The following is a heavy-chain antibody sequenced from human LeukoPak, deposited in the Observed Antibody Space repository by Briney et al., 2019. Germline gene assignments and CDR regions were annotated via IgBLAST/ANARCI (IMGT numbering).Heavy chain of an antibody. CDR1: GGTFSTYA. CDR3: ARAGAAAGMGHYYYYYMDV. V-gene: IGHV1-69*06. CDR2: IIPIFGTA. D-gene: IGHD6-13*01. Sequence: SVTVSCKASGGTFSTYAISWVRQAPGQGLEWMGGIIPIFGTANYAQKFQGRVTITADKSTSTAYMELSSLRSEDTAVYYCARAGAAAGMGHYYYYYMDVWGKGTTVTVSS. J-gene: IGHJ6*03.